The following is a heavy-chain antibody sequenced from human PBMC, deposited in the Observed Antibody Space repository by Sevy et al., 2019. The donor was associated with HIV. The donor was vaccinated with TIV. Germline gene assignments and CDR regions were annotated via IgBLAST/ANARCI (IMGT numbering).Heavy chain of an antibody. CDR1: GFTFSSYS. V-gene: IGHV3-21*01. CDR3: AREGMATITDYYYYGMDV. J-gene: IGHJ6*02. CDR2: ISSSSSYI. Sequence: GGSLRLSCAASGFTFSSYSMNWVRQAPGKGLEWVSSISSSSSYIYYAHSVKGRFTISRDNAKNSLYLQMNSLRAEDTAVYYWAREGMATITDYYYYGMDVWGQGTTVTVSS. D-gene: IGHD5-12*01.